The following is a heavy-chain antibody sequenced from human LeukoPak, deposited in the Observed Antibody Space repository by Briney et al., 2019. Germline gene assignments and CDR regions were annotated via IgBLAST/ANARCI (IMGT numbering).Heavy chain of an antibody. CDR1: GFTFSSYW. D-gene: IGHD3-16*01. CDR2: IKQDGSEK. Sequence: GVLRLSCAASGFTFSSYWMSWVRQAPGKGLEWVANIKQDGSEKYYVDSVKGRFTISRDNAKNSLYLQMNSLRAEDTAVYYCARDHPTDYDYVWGSYELRYYFDYWGQGTLVTVSS. CDR3: ARDHPTDYDYVWGSYELRYYFDY. V-gene: IGHV3-7*01. J-gene: IGHJ4*02.